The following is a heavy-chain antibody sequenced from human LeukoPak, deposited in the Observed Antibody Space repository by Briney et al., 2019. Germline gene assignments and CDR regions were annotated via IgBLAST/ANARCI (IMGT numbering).Heavy chain of an antibody. V-gene: IGHV5-51*01. CDR3: ARRYSSGLYDYFDY. D-gene: IGHD6-19*01. J-gene: IGHJ4*02. Sequence: GESLKISCKGSGYIFTTYWIGWVRQMPRKGLEWMGIISPGDSDTRYSPSFQGQVTISADKSITTSYLQWSSLKASDTAMYYCARRYSSGLYDYFDYWGQGTLVTVSS. CDR1: GYIFTTYW. CDR2: ISPGDSDT.